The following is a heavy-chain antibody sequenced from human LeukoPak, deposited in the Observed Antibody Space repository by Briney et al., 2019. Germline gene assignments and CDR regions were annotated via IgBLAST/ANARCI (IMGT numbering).Heavy chain of an antibody. CDR1: GFTSFTYS. V-gene: IGHV3-30*18. D-gene: IGHD5-12*01. Sequence: GMSLRLSCAASGFTSFTYSMHWVRQAPGKGLEWLAVSSFDENNKYYADSVRGRFTISRDNSKNTVYLQMDSLRPEDTAIYYCAKESYGGYNDFGIDSWGQGTLVSVSS. CDR3: AKESYGGYNDFGIDS. J-gene: IGHJ4*02. CDR2: SSFDENNK.